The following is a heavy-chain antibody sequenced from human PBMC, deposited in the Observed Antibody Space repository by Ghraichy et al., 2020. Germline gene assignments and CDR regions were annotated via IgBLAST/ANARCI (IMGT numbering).Heavy chain of an antibody. CDR1: GGSFRGYY. V-gene: IGHV4-34*01. J-gene: IGHJ4*02. CDR2: INHSGST. CDR3: VRVSGDSYGYEGC. D-gene: IGHD5-18*01. Sequence: SETLSLTCAVYGGSFRGYYWRWIRQPPGKGLEWIGAINHSGSTNYNPSLKSRVTISVDTSKNQFSLKLSSVTAADTAVYYCVRVSGDSYGYEGCWGLRSLPTVPS.